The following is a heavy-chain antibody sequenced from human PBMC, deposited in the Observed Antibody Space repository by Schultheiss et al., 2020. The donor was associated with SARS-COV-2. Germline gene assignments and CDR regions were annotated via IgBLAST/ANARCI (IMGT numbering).Heavy chain of an antibody. J-gene: IGHJ4*02. D-gene: IGHD3-3*02. CDR2: ISSSSSYI. CDR1: GFTFSSYA. Sequence: GESLKISCAASGFTFSSYAMSWVRQAPGKGLEWVSSISSSSSYIYYADSVKGRFTISRDNAKSSLYLQMDSLRAEDTAVYYCAREVDKHFWSVHPAHWGQGTLVTVSS. CDR3: AREVDKHFWSVHPAH. V-gene: IGHV3-21*06.